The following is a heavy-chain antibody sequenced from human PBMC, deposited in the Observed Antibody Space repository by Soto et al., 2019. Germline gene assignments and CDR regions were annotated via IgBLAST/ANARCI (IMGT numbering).Heavy chain of an antibody. CDR1: GGSFSGYY. CDR3: ARSRNIAARRYYYYYYMDV. Sequence: PSETLSLTCAVYGGSFSGYYWSWIRQPPGKGLEWIGEINHSGSTNYNPSLKSRVTISVDTSKNQFSLKLSSVTAADTAVYYCARSRNIAARRYYYYYYMDVWGKGTTVTVSS. D-gene: IGHD6-6*01. J-gene: IGHJ6*03. CDR2: INHSGST. V-gene: IGHV4-34*01.